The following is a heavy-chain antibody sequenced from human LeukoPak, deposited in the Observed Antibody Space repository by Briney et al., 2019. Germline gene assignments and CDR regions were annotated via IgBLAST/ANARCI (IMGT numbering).Heavy chain of an antibody. V-gene: IGHV1-24*01. J-gene: IGHJ4*02. CDR3: ATGGSGSYVPDY. CDR1: GYTLTELS. D-gene: IGHD1-26*01. Sequence: ASVKVSCKVSGYTLTELSMHWVRQAPGKGREWMGGFDPEDGETIYAQKFQGRVTMTEDTSTDTAYMELSSLRSEDTAVYYCATGGSGSYVPDYWGQGTLVTVSS. CDR2: FDPEDGET.